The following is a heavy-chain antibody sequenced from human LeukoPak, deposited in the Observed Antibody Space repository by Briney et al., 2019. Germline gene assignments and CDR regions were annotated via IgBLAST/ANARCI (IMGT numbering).Heavy chain of an antibody. D-gene: IGHD1-26*01. Sequence: GGSLRLSCAASGFTFSNYGMHWVRQAPGKGLEWVAVIWYDGSNKYHADSVKGRFAVSRDNSKNTLYLRMNSLRAEDTAVYYCAKGDSGSYGAFDIWGQGTMVTVSS. CDR3: AKGDSGSYGAFDI. V-gene: IGHV3-33*06. CDR2: IWYDGSNK. CDR1: GFTFSNYG. J-gene: IGHJ3*02.